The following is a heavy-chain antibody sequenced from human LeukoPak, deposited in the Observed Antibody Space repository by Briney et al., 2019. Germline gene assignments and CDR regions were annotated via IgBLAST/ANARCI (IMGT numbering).Heavy chain of an antibody. Sequence: ASVKVSCKASGYTFTGYYMHWVRQAPGQGLEWMGGIIPLFGTPDYAQKFQDRLTITADKSTSTAYMELSSLRSEDTAVYYCARGVEAVAGTFYYMDVWGKGTTVTVSS. D-gene: IGHD6-19*01. CDR1: GYTFTGYY. V-gene: IGHV1-69*06. CDR2: IIPLFGTP. CDR3: ARGVEAVAGTFYYMDV. J-gene: IGHJ6*03.